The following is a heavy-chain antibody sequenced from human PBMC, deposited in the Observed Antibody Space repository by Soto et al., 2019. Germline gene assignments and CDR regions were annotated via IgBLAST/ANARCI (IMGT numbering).Heavy chain of an antibody. J-gene: IGHJ4*02. V-gene: IGHV3-48*02. CDR3: GRGGGYGVYVRY. Sequence: EVQLVESGGGLVQPGGSLRLSCAASGFTFSSYSLIWVRQAPGKGLEWVSYISSGSSTIYYADSVKGRFTISRDNAKNSLYLQMDSLRDDDTAVYYCGRGGGYGVYVRYWGQGTLVTVSP. CDR1: GFTFSSYS. D-gene: IGHD4-17*01. CDR2: ISSGSSTI.